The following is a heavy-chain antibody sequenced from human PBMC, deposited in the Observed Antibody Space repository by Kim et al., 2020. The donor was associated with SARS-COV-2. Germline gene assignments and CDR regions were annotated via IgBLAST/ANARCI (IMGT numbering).Heavy chain of an antibody. V-gene: IGHV3-23*01. J-gene: IGHJ4*02. CDR3: ANPRGGVTDF. CDR2: ITGSGGTT. CDR1: GFTFSTYG. D-gene: IGHD2-21*02. Sequence: GALRLSCAASGFTFSTYGMSWVRQAAGKGLEWVSGITGSGGTTSYADSVKGRFTISRDNSKNTLYLQMNSLRAEDTAVYYCANPRGGVTDFWGQGTLVTVSS.